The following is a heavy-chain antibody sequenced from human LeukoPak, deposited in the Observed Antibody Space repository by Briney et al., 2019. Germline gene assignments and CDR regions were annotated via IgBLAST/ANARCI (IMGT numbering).Heavy chain of an antibody. J-gene: IGHJ4*02. Sequence: PGGSLRLSCAASGFTFSSYAMSWVRQAPGKGLEWVSAISGSGGSTHYAGSVKGRLTISRDNSKNTLYLQMNSLRAEDTAVYYCAKDIAVAGKGVSYFDYWGQGTLVTVSS. D-gene: IGHD6-19*01. CDR3: AKDIAVAGKGVSYFDY. V-gene: IGHV3-23*01. CDR2: ISGSGGST. CDR1: GFTFSSYA.